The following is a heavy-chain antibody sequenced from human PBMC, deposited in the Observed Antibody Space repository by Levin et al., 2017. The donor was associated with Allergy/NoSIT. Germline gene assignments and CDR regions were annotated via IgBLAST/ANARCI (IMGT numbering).Heavy chain of an antibody. D-gene: IGHD3-3*01. CDR2: ISSSSSYI. Sequence: GESLKISCAASGFTFSSYSMNWVRQAPGKGLEWVSSISSSSSYIYYADSVKGRFTISRDNAKNSLYLQMNSLRAEDTAVYYCASEERTIFGVVSNPVDYWGQGTLVTVSS. V-gene: IGHV3-21*01. CDR1: GFTFSSYS. J-gene: IGHJ4*02. CDR3: ASEERTIFGVVSNPVDY.